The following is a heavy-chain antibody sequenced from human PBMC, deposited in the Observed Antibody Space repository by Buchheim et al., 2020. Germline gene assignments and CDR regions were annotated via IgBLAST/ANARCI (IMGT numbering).Heavy chain of an antibody. CDR1: GFTFSSCA. Sequence: EVQLLESGGALVQPGGSLRLSCAASGFTFSSCAMAWVRQAPGKGLEWVSTLSVSGATNYADSVKGRFTISKDMSKNTLYLQMNSLIAEDTAVYYCAKGGGITMVRGVRPIDYWGQGTL. CDR3: AKGGGITMVRGVRPIDY. V-gene: IGHV3-23*01. CDR2: LSVSGAT. D-gene: IGHD3-10*01. J-gene: IGHJ4*02.